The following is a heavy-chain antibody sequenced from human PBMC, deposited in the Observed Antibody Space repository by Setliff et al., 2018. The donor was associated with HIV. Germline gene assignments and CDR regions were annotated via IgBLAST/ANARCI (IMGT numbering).Heavy chain of an antibody. CDR3: AKKGDSNSYGWIDY. D-gene: IGHD5-18*01. CDR1: GFIFSNAR. V-gene: IGHV3-15*01. Sequence: GGSLRLSCAASGFIFSNARMNWVRQVPGKGLEWVGHIKKKGDGGTTEYATPVKGRFTISRDNSKNTLYLQMNNLRAEDTAVYYCAKKGDSNSYGWIDYWGQGTLVTVSS. J-gene: IGHJ4*02. CDR2: IKKKGDGGTT.